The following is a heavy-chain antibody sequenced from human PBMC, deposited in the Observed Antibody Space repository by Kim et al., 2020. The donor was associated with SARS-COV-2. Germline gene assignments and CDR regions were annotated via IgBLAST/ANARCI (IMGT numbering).Heavy chain of an antibody. CDR2: IYPGDSET. Sequence: GESLKISCQGSGNSFVHYWIGWVRQMPGKGLEWMGIIYPGDSETRYSPSFQGQVTISAEKSISTAYLQWNSLKASDTAMYYCARGCTIEFKSPNWFDTWGQGTLVTVSS. D-gene: IGHD2-2*01. CDR3: ARGCTIEFKSPNWFDT. J-gene: IGHJ5*02. CDR1: GNSFVHYW. V-gene: IGHV5-51*01.